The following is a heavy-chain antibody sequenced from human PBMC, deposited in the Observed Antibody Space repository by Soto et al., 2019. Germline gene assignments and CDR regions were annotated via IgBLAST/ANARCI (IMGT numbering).Heavy chain of an antibody. CDR2: ISAAGDP. V-gene: IGHV3-13*05. J-gene: IGHJ6*02. CDR1: GFTFRNYD. CDR3: TRTDRDFYGLDV. Sequence: EVQLVESGGGLVQPGGSLRLSCEASGFTFRNYDMHWVRQGTGKGLEWVSGISAAGDPDYADSVEGRFTISRENAQNPFFPQMNSLRVGDTAVYYCTRTDRDFYGLDVWCQGTTVIVSS.